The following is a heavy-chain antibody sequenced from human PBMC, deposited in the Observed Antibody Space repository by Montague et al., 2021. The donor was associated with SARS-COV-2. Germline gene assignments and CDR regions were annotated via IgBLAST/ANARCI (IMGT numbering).Heavy chain of an antibody. CDR3: ARDFDY. CDR1: GGSISSYY. J-gene: IGHJ4*02. V-gene: IGHV4-59*13. CDR2: MYYSGST. Sequence: SETLSLTCTVSGGSISSYYWSWIRQPPGKELEWIGYMYYSGSTNYNPSLKSRVTLSVDTSKNQFSLKLSSVTAADTAVYYCARDFDYWGQGTPVTVSS.